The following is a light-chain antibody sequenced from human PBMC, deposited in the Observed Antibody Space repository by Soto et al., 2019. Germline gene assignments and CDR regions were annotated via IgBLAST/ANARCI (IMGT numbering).Light chain of an antibody. CDR1: QDINNY. V-gene: IGKV1-33*01. CDR3: QQFDTLPLT. CDR2: DAS. J-gene: IGKJ4*01. Sequence: DIQMTQSPSSLSASVGDTVTITCQASQDINNYLNWYQQKPGKAPKLLMYDASTLETGVPSRFSGSGYGTDLTFTITSLQPEDIATYFCQQFDTLPLTFGGGTKVDIK.